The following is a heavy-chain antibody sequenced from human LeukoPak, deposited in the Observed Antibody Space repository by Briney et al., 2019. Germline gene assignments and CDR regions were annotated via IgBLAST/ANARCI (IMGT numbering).Heavy chain of an antibody. V-gene: IGHV1-69*05. CDR3: ARSSYYYDSSGYPNWFDP. Sequence: GSSVKVSCKASGGTFSSYAISWVRQAPGQGLEWMGGIIPIFGTANYAQKFQGRVTITTDESTSTAYMELSSLRSKDTAVYYCARSSYYYDSSGYPNWFDPWGQGTLVTVSS. CDR1: GGTFSSYA. CDR2: IIPIFGTA. D-gene: IGHD3-22*01. J-gene: IGHJ5*02.